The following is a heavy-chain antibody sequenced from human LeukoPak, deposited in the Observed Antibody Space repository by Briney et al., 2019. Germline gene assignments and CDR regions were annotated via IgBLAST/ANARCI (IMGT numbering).Heavy chain of an antibody. V-gene: IGHV3-66*01. Sequence: PGGSLRLSCAASGFTVSSNYMSWVRQAPGKGLEWVSVIYSGGSTYYADSVKGRFTISRDSSKNTLNLQMNSLRDEDTAVYYCARVSGGNYDYWGQGTLVTVSS. J-gene: IGHJ4*02. CDR3: ARVSGGNYDY. CDR2: IYSGGST. CDR1: GFTVSSNY. D-gene: IGHD2-15*01.